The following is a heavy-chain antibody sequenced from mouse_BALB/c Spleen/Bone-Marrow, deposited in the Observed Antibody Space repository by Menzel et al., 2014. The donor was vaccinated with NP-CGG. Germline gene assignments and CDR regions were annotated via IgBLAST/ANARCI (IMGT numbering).Heavy chain of an antibody. D-gene: IGHD1-1*01. CDR2: INPDSSTI. V-gene: IGHV4-1*02. Sequence: EVQVVESGGGLVQPGGSLKLSCAASGFDFSGFWMGWVRQAPGKGLEWIGEINPDSSTINYTPSLKDRFIISRDNAKNTLYLQMSKVRSEDTALYYCARLSYYGGFAYWGQGTLVTVSA. CDR3: ARLSYYGGFAY. J-gene: IGHJ3*01. CDR1: GFDFSGFW.